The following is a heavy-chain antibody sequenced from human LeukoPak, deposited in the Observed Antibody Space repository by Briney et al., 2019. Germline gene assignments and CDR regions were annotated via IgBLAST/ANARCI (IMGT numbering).Heavy chain of an antibody. J-gene: IGHJ6*02. V-gene: IGHV3-11*01. CDR2: ISSSDSTI. CDR3: ARAGLRYFDWLVPDYGMDV. Sequence: GGSLRLSCAASGFTFSDYYMSWIRQAPGKGLEWVSYISSSDSTIYYADSVKGRFTISRDNAKNSLYLQMNSRRAEDTAVYYCARAGLRYFDWLVPDYGMDVWGQGTTVTVSS. D-gene: IGHD3-9*01. CDR1: GFTFSDYY.